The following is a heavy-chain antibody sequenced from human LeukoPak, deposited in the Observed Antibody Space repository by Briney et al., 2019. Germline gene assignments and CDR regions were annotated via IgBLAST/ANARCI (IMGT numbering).Heavy chain of an antibody. Sequence: GGSLRLSCAASGFTFSSLAMHWVRQAPGKGLEWVAFISYDGNNQYYADSVKGRFTISRDNSKNTLYLQMNNLRAEDTAIYYCARVGSRYCSGANCYDGFWGQGTLVSVSS. J-gene: IGHJ4*02. CDR3: ARVGSRYCSGANCYDGF. D-gene: IGHD2-15*01. V-gene: IGHV3-30-3*01. CDR1: GFTFSSLA. CDR2: ISYDGNNQ.